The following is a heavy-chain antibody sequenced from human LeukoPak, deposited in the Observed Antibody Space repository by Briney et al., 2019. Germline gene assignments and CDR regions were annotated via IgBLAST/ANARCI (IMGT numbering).Heavy chain of an antibody. Sequence: GASLRLSCAASGFTFSTYGMHWVRQAPGQGLEWVAGICSYGSNKNYADSVKGRFTITRDTSTNTVYLQMNSLRSEDRAVYYCARDDYNDSSGYNYYYMDVWGKGTTVTVSS. CDR2: ICSYGSNK. V-gene: IGHV3-33*04. CDR1: GFTFSTYG. J-gene: IGHJ6*03. D-gene: IGHD3-22*01. CDR3: ARDDYNDSSGYNYYYMDV.